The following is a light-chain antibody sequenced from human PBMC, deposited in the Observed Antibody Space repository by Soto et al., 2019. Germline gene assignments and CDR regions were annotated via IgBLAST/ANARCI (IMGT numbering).Light chain of an antibody. J-gene: IGLJ1*01. CDR3: AAWDDSLNAYV. CDR1: NSNIGSNT. Sequence: QSALTQPPSASGTPGQRVTISCSGSNSNIGSNTVNWFQQLPGTAPKLLIYSNNQRPSGIPDRFSGSKPGTSASLAISGLQSEDEAAYYCAAWDDSLNAYVFGTGTKVTVL. V-gene: IGLV1-44*01. CDR2: SNN.